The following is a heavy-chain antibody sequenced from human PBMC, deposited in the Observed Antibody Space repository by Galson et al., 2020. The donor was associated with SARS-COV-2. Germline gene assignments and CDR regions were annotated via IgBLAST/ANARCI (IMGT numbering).Heavy chain of an antibody. CDR1: GFSLSTSGMC. V-gene: IGHV2-70*01. D-gene: IGHD5-12*01. Sequence: SGPTLVKPTQTLTLTCTFSGFSLSTSGMCVSWIRQPPGKALEWLALIDWDDDKYYSTSLKTRLTISKDTSKNQVVLTMTNMDPVDTATYYCARNPVEMATISDYYYYGMDVWGQGTTVTVS. CDR3: ARNPVEMATISDYYYYGMDV. J-gene: IGHJ6*02. CDR2: IDWDDDK.